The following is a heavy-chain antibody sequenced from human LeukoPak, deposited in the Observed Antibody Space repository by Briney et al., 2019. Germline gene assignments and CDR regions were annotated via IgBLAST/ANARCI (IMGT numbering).Heavy chain of an antibody. V-gene: IGHV1-2*02. J-gene: IGHJ4*02. CDR3: ARDLTGDY. CDR1: GYTFGGYY. CDR2: FYPKSGGT. D-gene: IGHD3-9*01. Sequence: ASVKVSCKASGYTFGGYYIHWVRQAPGQGLEWMGWFYPKSGGTNYAQKFQGRVTMTKDKSISTAYMELSSLTSDDTAVYYCARDLTGDYWGQGTLVTVSS.